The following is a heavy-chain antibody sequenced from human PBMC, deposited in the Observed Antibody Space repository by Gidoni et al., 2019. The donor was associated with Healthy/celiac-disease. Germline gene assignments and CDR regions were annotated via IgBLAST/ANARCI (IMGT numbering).Heavy chain of an antibody. CDR2: ISAYNGNT. D-gene: IGHD4-17*01. Sequence: QVQLVQSGAEVKKPGASVKVSCKASGYTFTSYGISWVRQAPGQGLEWMGWISAYNGNTNYAQKLQGRVTMTTDTSTSTAYMELRSLRSDDTAVYYCARAPIPGYGGKVLDAFDIWGQGTMVTVSS. CDR3: ARAPIPGYGGKVLDAFDI. J-gene: IGHJ3*02. V-gene: IGHV1-18*01. CDR1: GYTFTSYG.